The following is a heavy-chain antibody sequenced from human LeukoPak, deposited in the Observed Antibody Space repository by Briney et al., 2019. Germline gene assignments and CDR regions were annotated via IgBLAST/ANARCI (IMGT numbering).Heavy chain of an antibody. J-gene: IGHJ4*02. V-gene: IGHV3-11*01. CDR2: ISGSGSTI. CDR3: ARASVDTASPASDY. Sequence: GGSLRLSCAASGFTFRDYYMSWIRQAAGKGLEWVSYISGSGSTIYYADSVKGRFTISRDNAKNSLYLQMNSLRADDTAVYYCARASVDTASPASDYWGQGTLVTVSS. CDR1: GFTFRDYY. D-gene: IGHD5-18*01.